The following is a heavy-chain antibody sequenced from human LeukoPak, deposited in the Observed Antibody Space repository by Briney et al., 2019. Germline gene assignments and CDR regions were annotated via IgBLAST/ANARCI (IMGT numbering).Heavy chain of an antibody. CDR2: ISGSGGST. V-gene: IGHV3-23*01. CDR3: ARGDYYDSSGPRFDP. D-gene: IGHD3-22*01. CDR1: GGTFSSYG. J-gene: IGHJ5*02. Sequence: SCKASGGTFSSYGMSWVRQAPGKGLEWVSAISGSGGSTYYADSVKGRFTISRDNSKNTLYLQMNSLRAEDTAVYYCARGDYYDSSGPRFDPWGQGTLVTVSS.